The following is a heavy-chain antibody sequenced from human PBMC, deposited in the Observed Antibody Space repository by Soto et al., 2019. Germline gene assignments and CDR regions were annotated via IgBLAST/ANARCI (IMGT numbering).Heavy chain of an antibody. J-gene: IGHJ3*02. CDR3: ARLGATMTHAFDI. CDR2: IIPMYVTA. CDR1: GGAFRNYA. Sequence: QVHLVQSGAEVKKPGSSVKVSCKSSGGAFRNYAFSWVRQAPGEGPEWMGGIIPMYVTAKHAQKYQGRLTMTADESTNTVYMELTSLRFEDTAVYYCARLGATMTHAFDIWGQGTLVSVS. V-gene: IGHV1-69*01. D-gene: IGHD5-12*01.